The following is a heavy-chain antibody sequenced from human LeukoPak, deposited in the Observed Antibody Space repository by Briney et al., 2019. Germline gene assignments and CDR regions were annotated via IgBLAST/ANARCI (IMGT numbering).Heavy chain of an antibody. CDR2: ISSSSSYI. J-gene: IGHJ5*02. D-gene: IGHD3-3*01. CDR1: GFTFSSYS. CDR3: ARDRMTYYDFWSGYYKKDWFDP. V-gene: IGHV3-21*01. Sequence: GESLKISCAASGFTFSSYSMNWVRQAPGKGLEWVSSISSSSSYIYYADSVKGRFTISRDNAKNSLYLQMNSLRAEDTAVYYCARDRMTYYDFWSGYYKKDWFDPWGQGTLVTVSS.